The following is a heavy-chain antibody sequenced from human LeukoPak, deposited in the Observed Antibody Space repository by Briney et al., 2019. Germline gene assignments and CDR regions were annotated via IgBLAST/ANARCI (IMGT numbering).Heavy chain of an antibody. D-gene: IGHD2-2*01. Sequence: PGRSLRLSCAASGFTFSSYGMHWVRQAPGKGLEWVAVIWYDGSNKYYADSVKGRFTISRDNSKNTLYLQMNSLRAEDTAVYYCARGGYCSSTSCPYYYYYGMDVWGKGTTVTVSS. V-gene: IGHV3-33*01. CDR2: IWYDGSNK. CDR1: GFTFSSYG. CDR3: ARGGYCSSTSCPYYYYYGMDV. J-gene: IGHJ6*04.